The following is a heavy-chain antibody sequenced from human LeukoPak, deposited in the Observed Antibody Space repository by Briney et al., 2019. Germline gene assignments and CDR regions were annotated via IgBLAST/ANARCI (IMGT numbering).Heavy chain of an antibody. D-gene: IGHD2-21*02. V-gene: IGHV3-23*01. CDR3: AKGTLHAYCGGDCYPAALDY. J-gene: IGHJ4*02. Sequence: GGSLRLSCAASGFTFSSSAMSWVRQAPGKGLEWVSAISNNGGYTYYADSVQGRFTISRDNSKSTLCLQMNSLRAEDTAVYYCAKGTLHAYCGGDCYPAALDYWGQGTLVTVSS. CDR2: ISNNGGYT. CDR1: GFTFSSSA.